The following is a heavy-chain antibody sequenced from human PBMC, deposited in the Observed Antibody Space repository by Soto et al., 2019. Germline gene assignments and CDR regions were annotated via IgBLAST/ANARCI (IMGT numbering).Heavy chain of an antibody. D-gene: IGHD2-15*01. CDR1: GFTFSSYW. CDR2: INSDGSST. CDR3: ARETVESYYFDY. V-gene: IGHV3-74*01. Sequence: GGSLRLSCAASGFTFSSYWMHWVRQAPGKGLVWVSRINSDGSSTSYADSVKGRFTISRDNAKNTLYLQMNSLRAEDTAVYYCARETVESYYFDYWGQGTLVTVSS. J-gene: IGHJ4*02.